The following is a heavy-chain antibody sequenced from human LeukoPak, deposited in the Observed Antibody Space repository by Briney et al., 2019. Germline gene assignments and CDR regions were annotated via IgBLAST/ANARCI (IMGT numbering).Heavy chain of an antibody. CDR2: INHSGST. V-gene: IGHV4-34*01. J-gene: IGHJ4*02. D-gene: IGHD2-2*01. CDR3: ARGVVVVPAAILYYFDN. CDR1: GGSFSGYY. Sequence: TSETLSLTCAVYGGSFSGYYWSWIRQPPGKGLEWIGEINHSGSTNYNPSLKSRVTISVDTSKNQFSLKLSSVTAADTAVYYCARGVVVVPAAILYYFDNGGQETLVTVSS.